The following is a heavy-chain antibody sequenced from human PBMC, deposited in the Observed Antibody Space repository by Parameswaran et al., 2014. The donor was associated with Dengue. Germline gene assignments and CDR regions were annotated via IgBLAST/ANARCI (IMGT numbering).Heavy chain of an antibody. D-gene: IGHD4-17*01. J-gene: IGHJ2*01. CDR3: ARIDYGDNWYFDL. V-gene: IGHV5-51*01. CDR2: IYPGDSDT. Sequence: VRQMPGKGLEWMGIIYPGDSDTRYSPSFQGQVTISADKSISTAYLQWSSLKASDTAMYYCARIDYGDNWYFDLWGRGTLVTVSS.